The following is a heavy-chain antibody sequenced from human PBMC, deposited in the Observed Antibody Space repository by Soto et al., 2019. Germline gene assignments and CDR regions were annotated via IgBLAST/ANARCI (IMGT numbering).Heavy chain of an antibody. J-gene: IGHJ4*02. CDR2: IYHDGST. Sequence: PSETLSLTCAVSGDSISSGGYSWNWIRQPPGKGLEWIGYIYHDGSTSFNPSLKSRVALSVDSSKNQFSLKLSSVTAADTAVYYCARDNGYFDYWGQGTLVTVSS. V-gene: IGHV4-30-2*01. CDR1: GDSISSGGYS. CDR3: ARDNGYFDY. D-gene: IGHD2-8*01.